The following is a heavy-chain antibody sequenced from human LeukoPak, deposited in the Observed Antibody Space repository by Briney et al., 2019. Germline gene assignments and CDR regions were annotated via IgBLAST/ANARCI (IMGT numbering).Heavy chain of an antibody. CDR1: GYTLTELS. J-gene: IGHJ5*02. V-gene: IGHV1-24*01. Sequence: ASVKVSCKVSGYTLTELSMHWVRQAPGKGLEWMGGFDPEDGETIYAQKFQGRVTMTEDTSTDTAYMELSSLRSEDTAVYYCATHGMVRGVIPLDPWGQGTLVTVSS. CDR3: ATHGMVRGVIPLDP. D-gene: IGHD3-10*01. CDR2: FDPEDGET.